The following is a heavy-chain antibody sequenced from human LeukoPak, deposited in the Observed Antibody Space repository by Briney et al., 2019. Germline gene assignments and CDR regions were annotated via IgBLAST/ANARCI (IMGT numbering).Heavy chain of an antibody. D-gene: IGHD2-15*01. V-gene: IGHV3-30*04. CDR3: AKDGSGCSGGSCYQNFDY. J-gene: IGHJ4*02. CDR2: ISYDGSSK. CDR1: GFTFNNYA. Sequence: GGSLRLSCAASGFTFNNYAIHWVRQAPGKGLDWVAVISYDGSSKYYADSLKGRFTISRDNSKNTLYLQMNSLRAEDTAVYYCAKDGSGCSGGSCYQNFDYWGQGTLVTVSS.